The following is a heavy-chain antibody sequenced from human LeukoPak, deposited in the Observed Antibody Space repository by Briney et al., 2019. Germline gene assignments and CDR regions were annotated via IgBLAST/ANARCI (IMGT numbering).Heavy chain of an antibody. D-gene: IGHD3-22*01. J-gene: IGHJ6*02. CDR1: GGSISGNDW. Sequence: NPSETLSLTCAVSGGSISGNDWWSWVRQPPGKGLEWIGEIYHSGSTNYNPSLKSRVTMSVDKSKNQFSLNLSSVTAADTAVYYCAIGGGSSGYYYYYGMDVWGQGTTVTVSS. CDR2: IYHSGST. CDR3: AIGGGSSGYYYYYGMDV. V-gene: IGHV4-4*02.